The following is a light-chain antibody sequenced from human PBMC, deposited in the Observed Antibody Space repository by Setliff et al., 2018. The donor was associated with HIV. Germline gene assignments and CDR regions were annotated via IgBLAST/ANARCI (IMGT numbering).Light chain of an antibody. CDR2: DVS. J-gene: IGLJ3*02. V-gene: IGLV2-14*03. CDR1: SSDVGGYNY. CDR3: ASYAATATGTWV. Sequence: QSVLTQPASVSGSPGQSITISCTGTSSDVGGYNYVSWYRQHPGKAPKLMIYDVSNRPSGVSNRFSGSKSGNTASLTISGLQAEDEATYYCASYAATATGTWVFGGGTKVTVL.